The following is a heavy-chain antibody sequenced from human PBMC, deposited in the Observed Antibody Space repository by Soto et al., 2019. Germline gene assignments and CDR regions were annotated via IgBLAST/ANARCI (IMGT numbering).Heavy chain of an antibody. V-gene: IGHV3-21*01. CDR1: GFTFSSYN. CDR3: AKAPGGYNYGGYFDY. CDR2: FGVSIPYI. Sequence: EVQLVESGGGLVKPGGFLRLSCAASGFTFSSYNMNWVRQAPGKGLEWVSSFGVSIPYIYYADSVKGRFTISRDNAKNSLFLQMNSLRAEDTAVYYCAKAPGGYNYGGYFDYWGQGTLVTVSS. J-gene: IGHJ4*02. D-gene: IGHD5-18*01.